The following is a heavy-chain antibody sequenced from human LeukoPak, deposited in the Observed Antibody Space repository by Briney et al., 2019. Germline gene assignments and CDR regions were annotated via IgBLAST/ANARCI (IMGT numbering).Heavy chain of an antibody. CDR3: ARDRVVITRKGGPGY. V-gene: IGHV1-18*01. J-gene: IGHJ4*02. D-gene: IGHD3-22*01. Sequence: GASVKVSCKASGYTFTSYGISWVRQAPGQGLEWMGWISAYNGNTNYAQKLQGRVTMTTDTSTSTAYMELRSLRSDDTAVYYCARDRVVITRKGGPGYWGQGTLVTVSS. CDR2: ISAYNGNT. CDR1: GYTFTSYG.